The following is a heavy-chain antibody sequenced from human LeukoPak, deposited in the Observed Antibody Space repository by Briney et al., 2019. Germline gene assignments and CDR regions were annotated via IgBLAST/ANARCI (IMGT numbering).Heavy chain of an antibody. CDR2: VYHTGST. CDR3: ARAGWIITSGIDY. V-gene: IGHV4-38-2*01. D-gene: IGHD3-10*01. CDR1: GYSISRGYY. J-gene: IGHJ4*02. Sequence: PSETLSLTCAVSGYSISRGYYWALIRQPPGKGLEWIGTVYHTGSTYYNPSLDSRVTISVYTSKNEFSLNLKSVTAADTAVYYCARAGWIITSGIDYWGQGALVTVSS.